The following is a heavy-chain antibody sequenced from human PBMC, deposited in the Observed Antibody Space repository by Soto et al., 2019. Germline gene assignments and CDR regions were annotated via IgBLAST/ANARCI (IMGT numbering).Heavy chain of an antibody. V-gene: IGHV3-21*01. CDR3: ASDGAVTTFKLWYFDL. D-gene: IGHD4-17*01. CDR1: GFTFSSYS. J-gene: IGHJ2*01. CDR2: ISSSSSYI. Sequence: EVQLVESGGGLVKPGGSLRLSCAASGFTFSSYSMNWVRQAPGKGLEWVSSISSSSSYIYYADSVKGRFTISRDNAKNSLYLQMNCLRAEDTAVYYCASDGAVTTFKLWYFDLWGRGTLVTVSS.